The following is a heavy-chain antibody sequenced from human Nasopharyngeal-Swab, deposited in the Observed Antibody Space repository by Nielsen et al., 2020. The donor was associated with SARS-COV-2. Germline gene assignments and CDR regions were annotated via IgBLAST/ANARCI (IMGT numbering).Heavy chain of an antibody. CDR1: GFTFRSYG. Sequence: GESLKISCAASGFTFRSYGMHWVRQAPGKGLEWVAVIPYDGSNKYYADSVKGRFTISRDNSKNTLYLQMNSLRAEDTAVYYCAKDSGTWFGELLSGCMDVWGQGTTVTVSS. CDR2: IPYDGSNK. J-gene: IGHJ6*02. D-gene: IGHD3-10*01. CDR3: AKDSGTWFGELLSGCMDV. V-gene: IGHV3-30*18.